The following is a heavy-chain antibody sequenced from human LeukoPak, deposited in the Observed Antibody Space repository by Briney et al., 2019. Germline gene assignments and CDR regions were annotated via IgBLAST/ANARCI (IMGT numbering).Heavy chain of an antibody. CDR1: GXSFSGYY. J-gene: IGHJ4*02. CDR2: INHSGST. D-gene: IGHD4-11*01. V-gene: IGHV4-34*01. Sequence: SETLSLTCAVYGXSFSGYYWSWIRQPPGKGLEWIGEINHSGSTNYNPSLKSRVTISVDTSKNQFSLKLSSVTAADTAVYYCARGLTVTIHSYFDYWGQGTLATVSS. CDR3: ARGLTVTIHSYFDY.